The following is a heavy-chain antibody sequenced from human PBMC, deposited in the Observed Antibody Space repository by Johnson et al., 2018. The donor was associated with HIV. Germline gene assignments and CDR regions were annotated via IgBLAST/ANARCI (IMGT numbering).Heavy chain of an antibody. Sequence: QVQLVESGGGVVQRGGSLRLSCVASGFTFSSYGMHWVRQAPGKGLEWVAFIRYDGSNKYYTDSVKGRFTISRDSSKNTLYLQMNSLRPEDTAVYYCAKHNGLDSSWPFDAFDIWGQGTRVTVSS. CDR2: IRYDGSNK. CDR1: GFTFSSYG. D-gene: IGHD6-13*01. J-gene: IGHJ3*02. CDR3: AKHNGLDSSWPFDAFDI. V-gene: IGHV3-30*02.